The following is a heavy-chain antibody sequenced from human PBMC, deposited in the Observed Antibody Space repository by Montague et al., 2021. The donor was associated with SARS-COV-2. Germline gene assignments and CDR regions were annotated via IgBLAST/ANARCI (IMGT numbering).Heavy chain of an antibody. J-gene: IGHJ3*02. Sequence: SETLSLTCTVSGGSISSSNYHWDWIRQPPGKGLEWIGSIYDSGXTXYXXXXKXRVTISVDTSKSHFSLKLSSVTAADTAVYYCARRGRKLLPVATTIGGFDIWGQGTMVTVSS. V-gene: IGHV4-39*02. CDR1: GGSISSSNYH. CDR3: ARRGRKLLPVATTIGGFDI. CDR2: IYDSGXT. D-gene: IGHD5-12*01.